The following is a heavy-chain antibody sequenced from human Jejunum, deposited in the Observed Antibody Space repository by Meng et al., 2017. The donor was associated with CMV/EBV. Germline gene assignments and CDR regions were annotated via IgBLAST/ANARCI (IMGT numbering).Heavy chain of an antibody. Sequence: SGFTLSTYAMTWVRQPPGKGLEWVSLIYSGVSTTYYADSVKGRFTISRDDSKNTLYLQMNSLRAEDTAIYYCAKDLFYDGSGYYLGNWGQGALVTVSS. CDR1: GFTLSTYA. J-gene: IGHJ4*02. CDR2: IYSGVSTT. V-gene: IGHV3-23*03. D-gene: IGHD3-22*01. CDR3: AKDLFYDGSGYYLGN.